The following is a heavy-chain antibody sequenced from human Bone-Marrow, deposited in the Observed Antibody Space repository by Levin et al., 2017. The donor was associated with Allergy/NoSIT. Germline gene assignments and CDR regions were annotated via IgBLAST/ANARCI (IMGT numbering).Heavy chain of an antibody. V-gene: IGHV4-39*01. D-gene: IGHD3-16*02. Sequence: SETLSLTCTVSGGSISSSTYYWGWIRQPPGKGLEWIGSIYYDGATYYSSSLRSRLTVSVDTSNNQFSLRLRSVTAADTAMYYCASRTYRAWGRGILVTVSS. CDR2: IYYDGAT. CDR3: ASRTYRA. CDR1: GGSISSSTYY. J-gene: IGHJ5*02.